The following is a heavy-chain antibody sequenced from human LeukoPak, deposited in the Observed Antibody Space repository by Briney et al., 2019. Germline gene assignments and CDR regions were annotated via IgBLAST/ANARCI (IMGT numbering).Heavy chain of an antibody. CDR2: TYYRSKWSN. V-gene: IGHV6-1*01. CDR3: ARDQYSSTRYGMDV. CDR1: GDSFSSNSAS. Sequence: SQTLSLTCAISGDSFSSNSASWNWIRQSPSRGLEWLGRTYYRSKWSNDYAEPVKSRITINPDTSKNEFSLQLNSVTPEDTAVYYCARDQYSSTRYGMDVWGQGTTVTVSS. J-gene: IGHJ6*02. D-gene: IGHD6-13*01.